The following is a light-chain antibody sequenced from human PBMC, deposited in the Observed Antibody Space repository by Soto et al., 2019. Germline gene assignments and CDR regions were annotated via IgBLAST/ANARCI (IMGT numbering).Light chain of an antibody. CDR3: KQRSNWPPLT. V-gene: IGKV3-11*01. CDR2: DAS. J-gene: IGKJ1*01. CDR1: QSIISY. Sequence: EIVLTQSPATLSLSPGERATLSCRASQSIISYLAWYQQKTGQAPRLLIYDASNRATSIPARFSSSGSGTDFTLTISSLEPEDFSANYCKQRSNWPPLTFGQGTKVEIK.